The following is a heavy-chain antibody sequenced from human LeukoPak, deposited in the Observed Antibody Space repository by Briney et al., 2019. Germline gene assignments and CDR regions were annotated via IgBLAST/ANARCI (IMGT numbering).Heavy chain of an antibody. D-gene: IGHD4/OR15-4a*01. CDR2: IYYSGST. Sequence: SETLSLTCTVSGGSISSYYWSWIRQPPGKGLEWIGYIYYSGSTNYNPSLKSRVTVSVDTSKNQFSLKLSSVTAADTAVYYCARGDYDAYFDYRGQGTLVTVSS. CDR1: GGSISSYY. J-gene: IGHJ4*02. CDR3: ARGDYDAYFDY. V-gene: IGHV4-59*01.